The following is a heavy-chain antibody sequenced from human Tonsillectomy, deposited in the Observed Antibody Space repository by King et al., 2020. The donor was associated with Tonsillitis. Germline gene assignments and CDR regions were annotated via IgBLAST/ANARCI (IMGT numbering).Heavy chain of an antibody. Sequence: VQLVESGGGLVQPGGSLRLSCAASGFTFSSYWMSWVRQAPGKGLEWVANIKQDGIEASYVDFVTGRLPISRDNAENSLYLQMNSLRAEDTAVYYCSRDSLTATRAFDLWGRGTLVTVSS. CDR1: GFTFSSYW. J-gene: IGHJ2*01. CDR2: IKQDGIEA. V-gene: IGHV3-7*03. CDR3: SRDSLTATRAFDL. D-gene: IGHD1-14*01.